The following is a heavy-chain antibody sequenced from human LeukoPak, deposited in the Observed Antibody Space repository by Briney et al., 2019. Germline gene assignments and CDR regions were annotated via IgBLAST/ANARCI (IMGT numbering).Heavy chain of an antibody. V-gene: IGHV4-59*01. J-gene: IGHJ5*02. CDR2: IYYSGST. D-gene: IGHD3-10*01. Sequence: SETLSLTCAVYGGSFSSYYWSWIRQSPGKGLEWIGFIYYSGSTNYKPSLKSRVTISVDTSKNQFSLKLNSVTAADTAVYYCARGGYYGSGNDFRFDPWGQGTLVTVSS. CDR1: GGSFSSYY. CDR3: ARGGYYGSGNDFRFDP.